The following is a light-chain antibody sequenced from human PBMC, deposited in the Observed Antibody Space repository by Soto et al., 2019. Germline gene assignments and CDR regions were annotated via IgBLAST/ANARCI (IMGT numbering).Light chain of an antibody. CDR3: CSRGSDLTSV. J-gene: IGLJ1*01. CDR2: EVT. Sequence: QSVLTQPASVSGSPGQSITISCTGTSSDVGYYNYVSWYQQHPGKVPKLMIYEVTNRPSGISSRFSGSKSGITASLAISGLQAEEEAEYYCCSRGSDLTSVCGTGSKVTVL. CDR1: SSDVGYYNY. V-gene: IGLV2-14*01.